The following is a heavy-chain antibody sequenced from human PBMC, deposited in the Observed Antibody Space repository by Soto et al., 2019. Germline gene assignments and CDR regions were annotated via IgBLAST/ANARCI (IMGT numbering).Heavy chain of an antibody. Sequence: QVHLVQSGAEVKKPEASVKVSCKASGYTFTNYGISWVRQAPGQGLEWMGWISTYDGDTNYAQKLHDRVSMTTDTSTTTAYMELRSLRSDDTAVYYCARDWYCIGTNCFDTFDIWGQGTVVTVSS. CDR2: ISTYDGDT. D-gene: IGHD2-2*01. CDR1: GYTFTNYG. V-gene: IGHV1-18*01. J-gene: IGHJ3*02. CDR3: ARDWYCIGTNCFDTFDI.